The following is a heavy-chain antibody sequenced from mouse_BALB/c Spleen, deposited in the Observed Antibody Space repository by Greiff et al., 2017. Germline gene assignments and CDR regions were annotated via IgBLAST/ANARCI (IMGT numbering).Heavy chain of an antibody. J-gene: IGHJ2*01. D-gene: IGHD1-2*01. Sequence: DVTLVESGGGLVKPGGSLKLSCAASGFTFSSYAMSWVRQTPEKRLEWVATISSGGSYTYYPDSVKGRFTISRDNAKNTLYLQMSSLRSEDTAMYYCARGTTAYYFDYWGQGTTLTVSS. V-gene: IGHV5-9-1*01. CDR2: ISSGGSYT. CDR3: ARGTTAYYFDY. CDR1: GFTFSSYA.